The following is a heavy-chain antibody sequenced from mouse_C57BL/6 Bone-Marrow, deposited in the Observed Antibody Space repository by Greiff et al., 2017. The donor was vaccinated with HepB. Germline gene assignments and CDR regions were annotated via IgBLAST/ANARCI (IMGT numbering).Heavy chain of an antibody. J-gene: IGHJ3*01. D-gene: IGHD2-1*01. CDR2: IDPENGDT. V-gene: IGHV14-4*01. CDR3: ARERIYYGNYGFAY. Sequence: EVKLMESGAELVRPGASVKLSCTASGFNIKDDYMHWVKQRPEQGLEWIGWIDPENGDTEYASKFQGKATITADTSSNTAYLQLSSLTSEDTAVYYCARERIYYGNYGFAYWGQGTLVTVSA. CDR1: GFNIKDDY.